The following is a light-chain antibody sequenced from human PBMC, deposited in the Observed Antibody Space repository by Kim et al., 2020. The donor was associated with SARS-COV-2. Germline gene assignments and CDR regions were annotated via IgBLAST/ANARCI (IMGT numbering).Light chain of an antibody. CDR2: DAA. J-gene: IGKJ4*01. Sequence: PGESANLSCTASHDVDISLAWYQQPPGQPPRIRIYDAAMRAAGIPDKFSGSGSGTDFTLTIGSLAPEDFAIYYCQQRGSWPPALSFGGGTEVDIK. CDR1: HDVDIS. CDR3: QQRGSWPPALS. V-gene: IGKV3-11*01.